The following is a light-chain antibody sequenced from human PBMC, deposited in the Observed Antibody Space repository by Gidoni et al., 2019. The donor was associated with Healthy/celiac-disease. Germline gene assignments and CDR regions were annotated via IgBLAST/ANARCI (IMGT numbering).Light chain of an antibody. CDR2: LGS. CDR3: MQALQTPRT. V-gene: IGKV2-28*01. J-gene: IGKJ1*01. Sequence: DIVLTQSPLSLPVTPGEPASISFRSSQSLLHSNGYTDLDWYLQRPGQSPQLLIYLGSNRASGVPDRFSGSGSGTDFTLKIRRVEAEDVGVYYCMQALQTPRTFGQGTKVEIK. CDR1: QSLLHSNGYTD.